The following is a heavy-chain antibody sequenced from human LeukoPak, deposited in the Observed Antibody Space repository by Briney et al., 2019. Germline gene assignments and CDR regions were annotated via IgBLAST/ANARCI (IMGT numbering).Heavy chain of an antibody. V-gene: IGHV4-34*01. CDR1: GGSFSGYY. J-gene: IGHJ4*02. CDR3: ARGRGHYYGSGLYFDY. Sequence: PSETLSLTCAVYGGSFSGYYWSWIRQPPGKGPEWIGEINHSGSTNYNPSLKSRVTISVDTSKNQFSLKLSSVTAADTAVYYCARGRGHYYGSGLYFDYWGQGTLVTVSS. D-gene: IGHD3-10*01. CDR2: INHSGST.